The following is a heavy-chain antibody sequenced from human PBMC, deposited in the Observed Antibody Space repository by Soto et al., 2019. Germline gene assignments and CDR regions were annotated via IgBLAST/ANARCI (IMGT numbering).Heavy chain of an antibody. CDR3: ARGGASSKWFDP. Sequence: SETLSLTCTVSGGSITSAGSFWSWIRQHPGKGPEWIAFIGYSGATSYNPSLASRVTISVDTSKSQFSLNLRSVNAADTAVYYCARGGASSKWFDPWGQGTLATISS. D-gene: IGHD2-15*01. CDR1: GGSITSAGSF. V-gene: IGHV4-31*03. J-gene: IGHJ5*02. CDR2: IGYSGAT.